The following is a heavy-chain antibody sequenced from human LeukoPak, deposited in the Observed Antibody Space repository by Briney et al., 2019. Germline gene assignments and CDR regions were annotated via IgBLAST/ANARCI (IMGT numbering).Heavy chain of an antibody. CDR2: IYYSGST. CDR1: GGSVSSGSYY. Sequence: PSETLSLNCTVSGGSVSSGSYYWSWIRQPPGKGLEWIGYIYYSGSTNYNPSLKSRVTISVDTSKNQFSLKLSSVTAADTAVYYCARGQFGEGDPWGQGTLVTVSS. J-gene: IGHJ5*02. CDR3: ARGQFGEGDP. D-gene: IGHD3-10*01. V-gene: IGHV4-61*01.